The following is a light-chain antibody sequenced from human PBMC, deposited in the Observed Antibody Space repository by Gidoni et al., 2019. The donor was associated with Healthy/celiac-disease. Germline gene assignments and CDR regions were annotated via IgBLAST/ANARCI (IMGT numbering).Light chain of an antibody. Sequence: EIVLTQSPGTLSLSPGERSTLSCRASQSVSSSYLAWYQPKPGQAPRLLIYGASSRATGIPDRFSGSGSGTDFTLTISRLEPEDFAVYYCQQYGSSPFPFXGXTKVEIK. V-gene: IGKV3-20*01. CDR2: GAS. CDR1: QSVSSSY. J-gene: IGKJ4*01. CDR3: QQYGSSPFP.